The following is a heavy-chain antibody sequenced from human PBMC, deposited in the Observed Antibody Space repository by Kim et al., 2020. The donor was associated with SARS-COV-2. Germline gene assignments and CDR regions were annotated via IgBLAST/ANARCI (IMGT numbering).Heavy chain of an antibody. CDR1: GFTFSSYW. D-gene: IGHD3-3*01. V-gene: IGHV3-7*01. CDR2: IKQDGSEK. Sequence: GGSLRLSCAASGFTFSSYWMSWVRQAPGKGLEWVANIKQDGSEKYYVDSVKGRFAISRDNAKNSLYLQMNSLRAEDTAVYYWARTSRGLRFLEWLLSPFDYWGQGTLVTVSS. CDR3: ARTSRGLRFLEWLLSPFDY. J-gene: IGHJ4*02.